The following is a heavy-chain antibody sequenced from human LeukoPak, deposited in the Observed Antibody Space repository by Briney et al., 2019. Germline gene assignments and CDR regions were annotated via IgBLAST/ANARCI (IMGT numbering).Heavy chain of an antibody. J-gene: IGHJ4*02. CDR2: IYYSGST. V-gene: IGHV4-31*03. CDR1: GGSISSGGYY. D-gene: IGHD6-13*01. Sequence: PPQALSLTCTVSGGSISSGGYYWSWIRQHPGKGLEWIGYIYYSGSTYYNPSLKSRVTISVDTSKNQFSLKLSSVTAADTAVYYCARGFASSSSAYWGQGTLVTVSS. CDR3: ARGFASSSSAY.